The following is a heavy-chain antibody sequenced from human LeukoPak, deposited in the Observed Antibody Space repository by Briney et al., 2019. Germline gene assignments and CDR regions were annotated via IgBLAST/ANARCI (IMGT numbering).Heavy chain of an antibody. Sequence: SETLSLTCTVSGGSISSYYWSWIRQPPGKGLEWIGYIYYSGSTNCNPSLKSRVTISVDTSKNQFSLKLSSETAADTAVYYCARLPYCGGDCYSVNYYYYYGMDVWGQGTTVTVSS. CDR1: GGSISSYY. CDR2: IYYSGST. V-gene: IGHV4-59*01. J-gene: IGHJ6*02. D-gene: IGHD2-21*02. CDR3: ARLPYCGGDCYSVNYYYYYGMDV.